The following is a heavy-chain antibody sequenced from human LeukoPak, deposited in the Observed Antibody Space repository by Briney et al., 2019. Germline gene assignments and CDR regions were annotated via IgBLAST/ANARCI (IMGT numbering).Heavy chain of an antibody. V-gene: IGHV4-61*02. CDR2: IYTSGST. D-gene: IGHD3-3*01. CDR1: GGSISSSSYY. J-gene: IGHJ6*03. Sequence: PSETLSLTCTVSGGSISSSSYYWSWIRQPAGKGLEWIGRIYTSGSTNYNPSLKSRVTMSVDTSKNQFSLKLSSVTAADTAVYYCARGFWNYYYYYMDVWGKGTTVTVSS. CDR3: ARGFWNYYYYYMDV.